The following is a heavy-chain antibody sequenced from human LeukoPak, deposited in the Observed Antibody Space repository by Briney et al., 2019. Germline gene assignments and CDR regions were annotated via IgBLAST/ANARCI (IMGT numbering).Heavy chain of an antibody. CDR1: GLTFSSFE. CDR2: ISSSGSVI. CDR3: ARDRLGGRVYYDAFDI. Sequence: GGSLRLSCAASGLTFSSFEMNWVRQALGKGLEWLSYISSSGSVIYYADSVKGRFTVSRDNAENSLLLQMNSLRAEDTAIYYCARDRLGGRVYYDAFDIWGQGTMVTVSS. J-gene: IGHJ3*02. D-gene: IGHD6-13*01. V-gene: IGHV3-48*03.